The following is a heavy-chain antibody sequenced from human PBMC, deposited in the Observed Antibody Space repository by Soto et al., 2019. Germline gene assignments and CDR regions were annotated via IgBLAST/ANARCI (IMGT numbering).Heavy chain of an antibody. CDR3: AKRRGAGGHFDY. V-gene: IGHV3-23*01. CDR2: ISSGGST. CDR1: GFTFTSYA. D-gene: IGHD2-15*01. J-gene: IGHJ4*02. Sequence: EVQLLESGGGLVQPEGSLRLSCAASGFTFTSYAMGWVRQAPGKGLEWVSVISSGGSTYYADSVRGRFTISRDNSKDTRSLQMNSLRADDTAVYYCAKRRGAGGHFDYWGQGALVTVSS.